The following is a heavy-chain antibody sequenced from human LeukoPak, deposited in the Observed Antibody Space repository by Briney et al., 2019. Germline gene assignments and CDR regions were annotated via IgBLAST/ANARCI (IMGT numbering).Heavy chain of an antibody. J-gene: IGHJ5*02. CDR3: ARDHHPSLVAEANWFDP. D-gene: IGHD2-15*01. Sequence: GGSLRLSCAVSGFRFSSQWMTWVRQAPGTGLEWVATINSDGSAKYHVDSVKGRFTISRDNAKDSLYLQMNSLRAEDTAVYYCARDHHPSLVAEANWFDPWGQGTLVTVSS. V-gene: IGHV3-7*01. CDR2: INSDGSAK. CDR1: GFRFSSQW.